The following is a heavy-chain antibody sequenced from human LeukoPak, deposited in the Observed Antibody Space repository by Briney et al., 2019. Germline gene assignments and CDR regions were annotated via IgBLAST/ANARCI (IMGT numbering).Heavy chain of an antibody. V-gene: IGHV3-74*01. CDR3: ARAPSEIGGYYPEYFRH. CDR1: GFTFSTYW. J-gene: IGHJ1*01. CDR2: IKSDGGT. D-gene: IGHD3-22*01. Sequence: PGGPLRLSCAASGFTFSTYWMHWLRHAPGKALVWVSCIKSDGGTNYADSVKGRFTISRDNAKKTVSLQMNSLRPEDTGVYYCARAPSEIGGYYPEYFRHWGQGTLVTVSS.